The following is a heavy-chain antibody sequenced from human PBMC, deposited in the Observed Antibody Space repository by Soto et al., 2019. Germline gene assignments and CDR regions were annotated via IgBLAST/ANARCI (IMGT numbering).Heavy chain of an antibody. Sequence: PSETLSLTCTVSGGSISSGGYYWSWICQHPGKGLEWIGYIYYSGSTYYNPSLKSRVTISVDTSKNQFSLKLSSVTAADTAVYCCARGARITMVRGVRWFDPWGQGTLVTVSS. CDR2: IYYSGST. D-gene: IGHD3-10*01. CDR1: GGSISSGGYY. CDR3: ARGARITMVRGVRWFDP. J-gene: IGHJ5*02. V-gene: IGHV4-31*03.